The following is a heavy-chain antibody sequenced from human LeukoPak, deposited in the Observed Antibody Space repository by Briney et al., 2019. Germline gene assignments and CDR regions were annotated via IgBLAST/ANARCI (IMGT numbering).Heavy chain of an antibody. J-gene: IGHJ3*02. CDR3: ARDSPRYCSSTSCHGDAFDI. CDR1: GFTFSSYS. D-gene: IGHD2-2*01. Sequence: GGSLGLSCAASGFTFSSYSMNWVRQTPGKGLEWVSSISSSSTYIYYADSLKGRFTISRDNAKSSLYLQMNSLRAEDTAVYYCARDSPRYCSSTSCHGDAFDIWGQGTMVTVSS. CDR2: ISSSSTYI. V-gene: IGHV3-21*01.